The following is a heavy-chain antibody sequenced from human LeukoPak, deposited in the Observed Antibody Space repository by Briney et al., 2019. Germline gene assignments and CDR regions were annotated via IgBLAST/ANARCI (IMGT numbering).Heavy chain of an antibody. Sequence: ASVKVSCKASGYSFTTYYMHWVRQAPGQGLEWMGIINPSGGTTTYAQKFQGRVTMTRDTSTSTVYMELSSLRSEDTAVYYCARAMAATFRTFDYWGQGTLVTVSS. CDR2: INPSGGTT. D-gene: IGHD5-24*01. J-gene: IGHJ4*02. CDR3: ARAMAATFRTFDY. V-gene: IGHV1-46*01. CDR1: GYSFTTYY.